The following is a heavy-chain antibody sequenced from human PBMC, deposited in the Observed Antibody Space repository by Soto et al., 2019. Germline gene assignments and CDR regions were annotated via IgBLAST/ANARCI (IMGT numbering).Heavy chain of an antibody. Sequence: QFQLVQSGPEVKKPGSSVKVSCKASGGTFNGYTISWVRQAPGQGLEWVGRIIPILSTTNYAQKFQGRATITADKSTSTAYMELSSLRSDETALYFCARGGDLNNYHMDVWGKGTTVTVSS. CDR1: GGTFNGYT. CDR3: ARGGDLNNYHMDV. V-gene: IGHV1-69*08. J-gene: IGHJ6*03. D-gene: IGHD2-21*02. CDR2: IIPILSTT.